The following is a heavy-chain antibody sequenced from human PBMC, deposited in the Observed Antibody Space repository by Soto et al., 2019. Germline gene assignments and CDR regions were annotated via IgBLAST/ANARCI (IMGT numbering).Heavy chain of an antibody. CDR2: INAGRGKT. Sequence: QGQLVQSGAEVKKPGASVKVSCGTSGFSFTSYSFHWVRQAPAQGLQWMGWINAGRGKTKYSQQFQGRVTVTWDTSANTVYMELSRLTSEDTSVFYCARWIDNGYFDYWGQGTLVTVSP. CDR3: ARWIDNGYFDY. V-gene: IGHV1-3*01. D-gene: IGHD4-17*01. J-gene: IGHJ4*02. CDR1: GFSFTSYS.